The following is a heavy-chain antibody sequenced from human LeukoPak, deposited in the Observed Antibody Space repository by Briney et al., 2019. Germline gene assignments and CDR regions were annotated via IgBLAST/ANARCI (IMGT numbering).Heavy chain of an antibody. CDR1: GYTFVSYG. CDR2: ISAYNGNT. Sequence: ASVKVSCKASGYTFVSYGISWARQAPGQGLEWMGWISAYNGNTNYAQKLQGRVTMTTDTSTSTAYMELRSLRSDDTAVYYCARDGSSSSSVYYYYGMDVWGQGTTVTVSS. J-gene: IGHJ6*02. D-gene: IGHD6-6*01. V-gene: IGHV1-18*01. CDR3: ARDGSSSSSVYYYYGMDV.